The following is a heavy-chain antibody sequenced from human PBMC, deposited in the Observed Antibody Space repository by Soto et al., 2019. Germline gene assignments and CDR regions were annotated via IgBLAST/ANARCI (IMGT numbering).Heavy chain of an antibody. CDR2: ISYDGSNK. CDR1: GFTFSSYA. CDR3: SRDGGPGGALNYDFWSGYYRQGFDY. D-gene: IGHD3-3*01. V-gene: IGHV3-30-3*01. Sequence: QVQLVESGGGVVQPGRSLRLSCAASGFTFSSYAMHWVRQAPGKGLEWVAVISYDGSNKYYADSVKGRFTISRDNSKNTLYLQKNSLRADDTAVYYFSRDGGPGGALNYDFWSGYYRQGFDYWGQGTLVTVSS. J-gene: IGHJ4*02.